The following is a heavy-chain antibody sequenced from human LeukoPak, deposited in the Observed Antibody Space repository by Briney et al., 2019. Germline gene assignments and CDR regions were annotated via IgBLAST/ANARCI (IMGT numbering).Heavy chain of an antibody. Sequence: SETLSLTCTVSGGSISSSSYYWAWIRQPPGKGLEWIGSIYYTGSTYYNPSLKSRVTISVDTSKNQFSLRLSSVTAADTAVYYCARGSSMRGSGSYYNDYWGQGTLVTVSS. CDR1: GGSISSSSYY. J-gene: IGHJ4*02. D-gene: IGHD3-10*01. CDR3: ARGSSMRGSGSYYNDY. CDR2: IYYTGST. V-gene: IGHV4-39*07.